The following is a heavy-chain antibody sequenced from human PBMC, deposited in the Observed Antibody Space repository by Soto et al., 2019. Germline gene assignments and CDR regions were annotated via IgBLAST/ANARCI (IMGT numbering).Heavy chain of an antibody. Sequence: ESGGGLVQPGGSLRLSCAASGFTFSSYWMSWVRQAPGKGLEWVANIKQDGSEKYYVDSVKGRFTISRDNAKNSLYLQMNSLRAEDTAVHYCARLGFSHCSSTSCYVGYYYYMDVWGKGTTVTVSS. CDR3: ARLGFSHCSSTSCYVGYYYYMDV. CDR1: GFTFSSYW. CDR2: IKQDGSEK. D-gene: IGHD2-2*01. V-gene: IGHV3-7*01. J-gene: IGHJ6*03.